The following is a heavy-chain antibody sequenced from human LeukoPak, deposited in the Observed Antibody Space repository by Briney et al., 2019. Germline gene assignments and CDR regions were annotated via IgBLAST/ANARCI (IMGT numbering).Heavy chain of an antibody. V-gene: IGHV4-34*01. CDR1: GFTFRTYW. Sequence: GSLRLSCAASGFTFRTYWMSWVRQPPGKGLEWIGEINHSGSTNYNPSLKSRVTISVDTSKNQFSLKLSSVTAADTAVYYCARGGGRTLRTRPFDYWGQGTLVTVSS. CDR2: INHSGST. CDR3: ARGGGRTLRTRPFDY. J-gene: IGHJ4*02. D-gene: IGHD1-26*01.